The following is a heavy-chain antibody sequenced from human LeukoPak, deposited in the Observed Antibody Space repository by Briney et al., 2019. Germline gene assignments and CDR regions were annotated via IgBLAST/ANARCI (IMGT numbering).Heavy chain of an antibody. CDR3: ARGPGGYCSGGSCLNHFDY. D-gene: IGHD2-15*01. CDR2: IYPVDSDT. CDR1: GYSFTSYW. J-gene: IGHJ4*02. V-gene: IGHV5-51*01. Sequence: PVESLKISCKGSGYSFTSYWIGWVRQMPGKGLEWMGIIYPVDSDTRYSPSFQGQVTISADKSISTAYLQWSSLKASDTAMYYCARGPGGYCSGGSCLNHFDYWGQGTLVTVSS.